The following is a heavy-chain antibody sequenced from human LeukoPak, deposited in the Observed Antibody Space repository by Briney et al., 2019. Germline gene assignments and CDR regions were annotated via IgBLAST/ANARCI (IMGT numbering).Heavy chain of an antibody. J-gene: IGHJ4*02. Sequence: GGSLRLSCAASGFTFSSYWMHWVRQAPGKGLVWVSRINSDGSSIDYAVSVKGRFTISRDNAKNTLYLQMNNLRAEDTAVYYCASVRAERAVLDYWGQGTLVTVSS. D-gene: IGHD1-1*01. CDR3: ASVRAERAVLDY. CDR1: GFTFSSYW. CDR2: INSDGSSI. V-gene: IGHV3-74*01.